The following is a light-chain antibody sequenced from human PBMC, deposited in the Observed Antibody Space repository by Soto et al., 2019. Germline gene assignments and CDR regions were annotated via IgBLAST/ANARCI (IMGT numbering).Light chain of an antibody. CDR1: SSNIGAGYD. V-gene: IGLV1-40*01. CDR3: SSYAGSNNLV. Sequence: QSVLTQPPSVSGAPGQRVTISCTGSSSNIGAGYDVHWYQQLPGTAPKLLIYGNSNRPSGVPDRFSGSKSGNTASLTVSGLQAEEEADSYCSSYAGSNNLVFGGGTKLTVL. CDR2: GNS. J-gene: IGLJ3*02.